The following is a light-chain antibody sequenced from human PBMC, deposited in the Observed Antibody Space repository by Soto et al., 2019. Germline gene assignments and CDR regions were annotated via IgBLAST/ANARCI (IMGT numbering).Light chain of an antibody. V-gene: IGKV1-5*01. CDR3: QQYKSYPWT. CDR1: QSVSYW. J-gene: IGKJ1*01. CDR2: DAS. Sequence: EIQMTQSPSTLSASVGDRVTITCRASQSVSYWLAWYQQKPGKAPKLLVHDASTLPSGVPSRFSGSVSGTEFILTIGSLQPDDFATYYCQQYKSYPWTFGQGTKV.